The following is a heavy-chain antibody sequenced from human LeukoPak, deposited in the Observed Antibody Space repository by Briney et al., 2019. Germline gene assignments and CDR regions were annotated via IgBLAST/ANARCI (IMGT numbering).Heavy chain of an antibody. V-gene: IGHV3-49*04. CDR2: IRSKTYGGTT. J-gene: IGHJ4*02. CDR3: TRLRGSGWYLDY. D-gene: IGHD6-19*01. CDR1: GFTFGDYA. Sequence: GGSLRLSCTASGFTFGDYAVTWVRQAPGKGLEWVGLIRSKTYGGTTEYAASVKGRVAISRDDSNTIAYLQMDSLKTEDTAVYYCTRLRGSGWYLDYWGRGTLVTVSS.